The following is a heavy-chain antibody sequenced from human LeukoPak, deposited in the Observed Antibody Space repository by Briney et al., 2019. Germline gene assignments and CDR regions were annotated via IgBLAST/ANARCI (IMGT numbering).Heavy chain of an antibody. CDR2: ISANGVNT. J-gene: IGHJ4*02. V-gene: IGHV3-23*01. Sequence: GGSLRLSCAASGFTFSSYGMSWVRQAPGQGLEWVSFISANGVNTYYADSEKGRFTISRDNSKNTVYLQMNSLRAEDTAVYYCAKPGHSHYWDGLDSWGQGTLVTVSS. CDR3: AKPGHSHYWDGLDS. CDR1: GFTFSSYG. D-gene: IGHD1-26*01.